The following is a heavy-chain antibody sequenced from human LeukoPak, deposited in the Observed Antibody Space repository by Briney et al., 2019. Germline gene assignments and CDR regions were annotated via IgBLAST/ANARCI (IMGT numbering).Heavy chain of an antibody. CDR3: ARRDTAMILSFDS. J-gene: IGHJ4*02. CDR1: GGSISSYYW. Sequence: TLSLTCTVSGGSISSYYWSWIRQPPGKALEWLALIYWNDDKRYSPSLKSRLTITKDTSKNQVVLTMTNMDPVDTATYYCARRDTAMILSFDSWGQGTLVTVSS. CDR2: IYWNDDK. D-gene: IGHD5-18*01. V-gene: IGHV2-5*01.